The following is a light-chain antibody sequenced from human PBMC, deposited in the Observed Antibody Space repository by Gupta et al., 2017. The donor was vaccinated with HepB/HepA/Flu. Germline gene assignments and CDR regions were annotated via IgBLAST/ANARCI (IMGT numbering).Light chain of an antibody. Sequence: QSVLTQPPSVSAAPGQKVTISCSGSSSNIGNNYVSWYQQLPGTAPKLLIYENNKRPSGIPDRFSGSKSGTSATLGITGLQTGDEADYDCGTWDSSLSAVFGGGTKLTVL. V-gene: IGLV1-51*02. CDR3: GTWDSSLSAV. CDR2: ENN. J-gene: IGLJ3*02. CDR1: SSNIGNNY.